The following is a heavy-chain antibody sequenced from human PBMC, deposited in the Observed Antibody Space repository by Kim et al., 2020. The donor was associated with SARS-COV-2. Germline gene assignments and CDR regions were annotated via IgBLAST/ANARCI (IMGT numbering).Heavy chain of an antibody. D-gene: IGHD3-9*01. CDR1: GFTFSSYW. CDR2: INSDGSST. J-gene: IGHJ6*02. V-gene: IGHV3-74*01. Sequence: GGSLRLSCAASGFTFSSYWMHWVRQAPGKGLVWVSRINSDGSSTSHADSVKGRFTISRDNAKNTLYLQMNSLRAEDTAVYYCARAPNYDILTGYYRFYGMDVWGQGTTVTVSS. CDR3: ARAPNYDILTGYYRFYGMDV.